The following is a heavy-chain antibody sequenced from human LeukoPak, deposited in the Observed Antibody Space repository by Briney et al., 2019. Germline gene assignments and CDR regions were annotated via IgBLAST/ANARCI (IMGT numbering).Heavy chain of an antibody. V-gene: IGHV3-23*01. CDR1: GFTFSNAW. CDR2: ISGSGGNT. D-gene: IGHD6-6*01. Sequence: GGSLRLSCAASGFTFSNAWMSWVRQAPGKGLEWVSTISGSGGNTYYADSVKGRFTISRDNSNNTLYLQMNSLRVEDTAVYYCAKSPYSSSSGYYYYYMDVWGKGTTVPVSS. J-gene: IGHJ6*03. CDR3: AKSPYSSSSGYYYYYMDV.